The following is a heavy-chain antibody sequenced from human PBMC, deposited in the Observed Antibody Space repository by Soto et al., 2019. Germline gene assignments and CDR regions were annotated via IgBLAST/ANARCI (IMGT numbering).Heavy chain of an antibody. D-gene: IGHD3-10*01. CDR1: GGSFSGYY. CDR2: INHSGST. CDR3: GRVYGSGSYYSWGVGYFDY. Sequence: PSETLSLTCAVYGGSFSGYYWSWIRQPPGKGLEWIGEINHSGSTNYNPSLKSRVTISVDTSKNQFSLKLSSVTAADTAVYYCGRVYGSGSYYSWGVGYFDYWGQGTLVTVSS. J-gene: IGHJ4*02. V-gene: IGHV4-34*01.